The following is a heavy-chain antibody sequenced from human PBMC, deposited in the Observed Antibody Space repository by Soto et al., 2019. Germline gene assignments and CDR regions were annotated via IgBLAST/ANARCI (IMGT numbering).Heavy chain of an antibody. J-gene: IGHJ4*02. Sequence: TSETLCLTCIISGGSISSNYWSWLRQSPGRGLEWIGYVFHTGSTNYNPSLKSRVTISVDMSKNQFSLRLTSVTAADTAVYYCAREDSQYDYFDYWGQGTLVTVSS. D-gene: IGHD2-15*01. CDR1: GGSISSNY. V-gene: IGHV4-59*01. CDR2: VFHTGST. CDR3: AREDSQYDYFDY.